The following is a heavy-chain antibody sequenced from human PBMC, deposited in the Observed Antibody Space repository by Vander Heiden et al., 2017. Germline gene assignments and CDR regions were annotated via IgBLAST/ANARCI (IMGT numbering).Heavy chain of an antibody. CDR2: INHSGST. D-gene: IGHD6-19*01. J-gene: IGHJ4*02. V-gene: IGHV4-34*01. CDR1: GGSFSGYY. CDR3: ARPKQWLGTFDY. Sequence: QVQLQQWGAGLLKPSETLSLTCAVYGGSFSGYYWSWIRQPPGKGLEWIGEINHSGSTNYNPSLKSRVTISVDTSKNQFSLKLSSVTAADTAVYYCARPKQWLGTFDYWGQGTLVTVSS.